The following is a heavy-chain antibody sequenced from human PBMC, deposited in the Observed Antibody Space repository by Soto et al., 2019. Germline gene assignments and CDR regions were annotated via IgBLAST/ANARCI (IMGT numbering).Heavy chain of an antibody. V-gene: IGHV3-74*01. CDR3: ARDTGFIAAVLDY. CDR1: GGTFSSYW. J-gene: IGHJ4*02. Sequence: VQLVQSGAEVKKPGSSVKVSCKASGGTFSSYWMHWVRQAPGKGLVWVSRINSDGSSTSYADSVKGRFTISRDNAKNTLYLQMNSLRAEDTAVYYCARDTGFIAAVLDYWGQGTRVTVSS. CDR2: INSDGSST. D-gene: IGHD6-13*01.